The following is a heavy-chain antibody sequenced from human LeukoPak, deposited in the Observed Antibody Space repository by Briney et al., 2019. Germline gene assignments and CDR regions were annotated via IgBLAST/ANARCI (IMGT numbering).Heavy chain of an antibody. Sequence: PGGSLRLSCAASGFTFSTYSMNWVRQAPGKGLEWVSSISSSSSYIYYADSVKGRFTISRDNAKNSLYLQMNSLRAEDTAVYYCARASHRLAATTNWFDPWGQGTLVTVSS. CDR3: ARASHRLAATTNWFDP. J-gene: IGHJ5*02. CDR2: ISSSSSYI. D-gene: IGHD2-15*01. CDR1: GFTFSTYS. V-gene: IGHV3-21*01.